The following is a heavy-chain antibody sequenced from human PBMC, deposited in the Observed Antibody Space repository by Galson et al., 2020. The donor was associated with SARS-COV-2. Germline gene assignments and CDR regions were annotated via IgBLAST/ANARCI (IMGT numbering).Heavy chain of an antibody. J-gene: IGHJ4*02. CDR2: IYHSGST. CDR3: ARDEGVAAPYFDY. V-gene: IGHV4-30-2*01. Sequence: SWIRQPPGKGLEWIGYIYHSGSTYYNPSLKSRVTISVDRSKNQFSLKLSSVTAADTAVYYCARDEGVAAPYFDYWGQGTLVTVSS. D-gene: IGHD6-25*01.